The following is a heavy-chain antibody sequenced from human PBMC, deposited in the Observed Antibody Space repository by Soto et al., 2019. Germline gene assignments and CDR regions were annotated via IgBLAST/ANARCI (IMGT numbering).Heavy chain of an antibody. CDR2: MNPNSGNT. V-gene: IGHV1-8*01. D-gene: IGHD6-19*01. CDR1: GYTFTSYD. J-gene: IGHJ4*02. CDR3: ARSVEWLASFDY. Sequence: QVQLVQSGAEVKKPGASVKVSCKASGYTFTSYDINWVRQATGQGLEWMGWMNPNSGNTGYAQKFQGRVTMTRNTSIGTAYMELSSLRSEDTAVYYCARSVEWLASFDYWGQGTLVTVSS.